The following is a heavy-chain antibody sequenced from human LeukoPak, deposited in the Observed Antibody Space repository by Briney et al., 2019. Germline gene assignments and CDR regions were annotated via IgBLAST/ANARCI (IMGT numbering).Heavy chain of an antibody. CDR1: GGSISSSNW. CDR2: IYHSGST. V-gene: IGHV4-4*02. Sequence: SGTLSLTCAVSGGSISSSNWWSWVRPPPGKGLEWIGEIYHSGSTNYNPSLRSRVTISVDTSKNQFSLKLSSVTAADTAVYYCARRRYSSSWYYWGQGTLVTVSS. D-gene: IGHD6-13*01. CDR3: ARRRYSSSWYY. J-gene: IGHJ4*02.